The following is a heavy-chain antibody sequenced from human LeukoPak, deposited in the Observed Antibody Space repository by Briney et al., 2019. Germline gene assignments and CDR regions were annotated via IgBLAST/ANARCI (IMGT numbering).Heavy chain of an antibody. Sequence: PGGSLRLSCAASGFTFSSYAMSWVRQAPGKGLEWVSVISGSGGSTYYADSVKGRFTISRDNSKNTLYLQMNSLRAEDTAVYYCAKRGVVVRGVLVFGFHKEAYYFDHWGQGSLVTVSS. CDR2: ISGSGGST. D-gene: IGHD3-10*01. J-gene: IGHJ4*02. CDR3: AKRGVVVRGVLVFGFHKEAYYFDH. V-gene: IGHV3-23*01. CDR1: GFTFSSYA.